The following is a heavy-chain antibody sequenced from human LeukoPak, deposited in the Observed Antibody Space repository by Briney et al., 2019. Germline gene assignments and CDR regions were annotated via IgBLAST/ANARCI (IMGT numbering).Heavy chain of an antibody. D-gene: IGHD3-10*01. V-gene: IGHV4-38-2*02. CDR2: VFHSGST. CDR1: GYSISNGYY. CDR3: ARGGILWFGESLVDY. J-gene: IGHJ4*02. Sequence: SETLSLTCTVSGYSISNGYYWGWVRQPPGSGLEWIGSVFHSGSTYCNSSLKSRLTLSVDTSNNQFSLKLSSVTAADTAVYYCARGGILWFGESLVDYWGQGTLVTVSS.